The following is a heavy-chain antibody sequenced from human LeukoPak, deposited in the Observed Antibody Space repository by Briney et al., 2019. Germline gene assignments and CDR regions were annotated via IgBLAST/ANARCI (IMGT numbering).Heavy chain of an antibody. CDR3: AKEGHYYGSGSYRGYYYGMDV. J-gene: IGHJ6*04. V-gene: IGHV3-30*18. CDR1: GFTFSSYG. CDR2: ISYDGSNK. Sequence: GRSLRLSCAASGFTFSSYGMHRVRQAPGKGLEWVAVISYDGSNKYYADSVKGRFTISRDNSKNTLYLQMNSLRAEDTAVYYCAKEGHYYGSGSYRGYYYGMDVWGKGTTVTVSS. D-gene: IGHD3-10*01.